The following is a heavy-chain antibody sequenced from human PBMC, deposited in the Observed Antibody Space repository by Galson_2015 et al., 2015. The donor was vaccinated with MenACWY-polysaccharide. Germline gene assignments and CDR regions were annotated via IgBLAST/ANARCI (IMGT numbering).Heavy chain of an antibody. Sequence: LRLSCSASGFTFNNYAVSWVRQAPGKGLEWVSTISGSGDNTYYADSVKGRFTISRDNSKNTLYLQMNSLRAEDTAVYYCARQTARRYSAALDIWGQGTMVTVSS. CDR3: ARQTARRYSAALDI. J-gene: IGHJ3*02. CDR2: ISGSGDNT. CDR1: GFTFNNYA. V-gene: IGHV3-23*01. D-gene: IGHD1-14*01.